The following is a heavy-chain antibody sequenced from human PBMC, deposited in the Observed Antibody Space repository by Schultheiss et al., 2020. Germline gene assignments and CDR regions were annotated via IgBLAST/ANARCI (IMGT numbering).Heavy chain of an antibody. Sequence: SETLSLTCAVYGGSFSGYYWSWIRQPPGKGLEWIGEINHSGSTNYNPSLKSRVTLSVDTSKNQFSLQLTSVTAADTAIYYCARHLYYYDSDGYHYWFDPWGQGRLVNVSS. CDR2: INHSGST. J-gene: IGHJ5*02. CDR3: ARHLYYYDSDGYHYWFDP. V-gene: IGHV4-34*01. D-gene: IGHD3-22*01. CDR1: GGSFSGYY.